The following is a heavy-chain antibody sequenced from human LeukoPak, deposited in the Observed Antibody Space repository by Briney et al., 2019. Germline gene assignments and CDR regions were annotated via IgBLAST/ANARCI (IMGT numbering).Heavy chain of an antibody. Sequence: PSETLSLTCTVSGGSISSYYWSWIRQPPGKGLEWIGYIYYSGSTYYNPSLKSRVTISVDTSKNQFSLKLSSVTAADTAVYYCATMAYYYDSSGSYAFDIWGQGTMVTVSS. D-gene: IGHD3-22*01. CDR3: ATMAYYYDSSGSYAFDI. V-gene: IGHV4-59*08. CDR1: GGSISSYY. CDR2: IYYSGST. J-gene: IGHJ3*02.